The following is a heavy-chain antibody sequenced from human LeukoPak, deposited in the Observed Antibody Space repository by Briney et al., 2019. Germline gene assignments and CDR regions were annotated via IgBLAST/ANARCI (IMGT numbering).Heavy chain of an antibody. V-gene: IGHV3-64*01. CDR3: ARGRGYIYGYDY. Sequence: GGSLRLSCAASGFMFSNYDMHWVRQAPGKGLEYVSHISPNGGSTYYAISVKGRFTISRDNSKNTLYLQMGSLRAEDMAVYYCARGRGYIYGYDYWGQGTLVTVSS. J-gene: IGHJ4*02. D-gene: IGHD5-18*01. CDR2: ISPNGGST. CDR1: GFMFSNYD.